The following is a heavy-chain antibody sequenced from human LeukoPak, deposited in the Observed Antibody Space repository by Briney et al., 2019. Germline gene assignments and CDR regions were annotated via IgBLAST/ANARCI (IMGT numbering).Heavy chain of an antibody. Sequence: SETLSLTCTVSGGSISSGSYSWSWIRQPPGKGLEWIGYIYYRGSTYYNPSLKSRVTISVDTSKNQFSLKLSSVTAADTAVYYCARAVGYCTNGVCSPWFDPWGQGTLVTVSS. J-gene: IGHJ5*02. CDR3: ARAVGYCTNGVCSPWFDP. V-gene: IGHV4-30-4*07. CDR2: IYYRGST. D-gene: IGHD2-8*01. CDR1: GGSISSGSYS.